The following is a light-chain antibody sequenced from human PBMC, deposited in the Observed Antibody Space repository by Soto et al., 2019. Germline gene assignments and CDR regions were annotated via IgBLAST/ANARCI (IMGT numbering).Light chain of an antibody. CDR1: QNLSIS. Sequence: EIVLTQSPDALSLSPGERATLSGRASQNLSISLAWYQQIPGQSPRLLINDASNRATGIPARFSGSGSGTDFTLTISSLEPEDFAVYYCQQRATWPLTFGAGTKVEIK. V-gene: IGKV3-11*01. J-gene: IGKJ4*01. CDR2: DAS. CDR3: QQRATWPLT.